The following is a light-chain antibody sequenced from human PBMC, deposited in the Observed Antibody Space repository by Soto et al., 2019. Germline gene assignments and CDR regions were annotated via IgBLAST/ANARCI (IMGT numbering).Light chain of an antibody. J-gene: IGKJ4*01. CDR1: QRISVSN. CDR3: QHDSSELLH. Sequence: ELVLTQSPGTLSLSPGERATLSCRASQRISVSNLAWYQQRPGQAPSLLIYGASKRTSGVPDRFSGSGSGTDFTLTINRLEPEDFAVYYCQHDSSELLHFGGGTTVEIK. CDR2: GAS. V-gene: IGKV3-20*01.